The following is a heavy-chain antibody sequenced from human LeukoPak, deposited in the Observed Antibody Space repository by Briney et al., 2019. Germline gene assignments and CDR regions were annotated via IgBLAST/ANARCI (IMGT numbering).Heavy chain of an antibody. CDR3: TRDFASQQFDY. J-gene: IGHJ4*02. CDR1: EFTFSSSW. V-gene: IGHV3-7*01. D-gene: IGHD1/OR15-1a*01. CDR2: INQDESTK. Sequence: GGSLRLSCAATEFTFSSSWMTWVRQAPGKGSEWLANINQDESTKNYVDSVKGRFTISRDNAKNSLYLQMNSLRAEDTAVYYCTRDFASQQFDYWGQGTLVTVSS.